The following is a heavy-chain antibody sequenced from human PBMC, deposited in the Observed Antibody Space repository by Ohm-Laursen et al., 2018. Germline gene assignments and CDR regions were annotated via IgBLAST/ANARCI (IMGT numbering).Heavy chain of an antibody. V-gene: IGHV3-23*01. CDR1: GFTFSSYA. CDR2: ISGSGGST. J-gene: IGHJ2*01. CDR3: TEVWNDWYFDL. D-gene: IGHD1-1*01. Sequence: GSLRLSCAAFGFTFSSYAMSWVRQAPGKGLEWVSAISGSGGSTYYADSVKGRFTISRDNSKNTLYLQMNSLKTEDTAVYYCTEVWNDWYFDLWGRGTLVTVSS.